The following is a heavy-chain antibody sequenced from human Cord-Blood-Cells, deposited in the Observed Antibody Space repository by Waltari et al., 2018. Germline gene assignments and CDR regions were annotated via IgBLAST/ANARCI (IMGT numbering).Heavy chain of an antibody. CDR3: ARGLGYCSSTSCYDAFDI. CDR1: GYTFTGYY. V-gene: IGHV1-2*02. J-gene: IGHJ3*02. D-gene: IGHD2-2*01. CDR2: INPNRGGT. Sequence: QVQLVQSGAEVKKPGASVKVSCKASGYTFTGYYMHWVRQAPGQGLEWMGWINPNRGGTNYAQKLRGRVTMTRDTTISTAYMELSRLRSDDTAVYYCARGLGYCSSTSCYDAFDIWGQGTMVTVSS.